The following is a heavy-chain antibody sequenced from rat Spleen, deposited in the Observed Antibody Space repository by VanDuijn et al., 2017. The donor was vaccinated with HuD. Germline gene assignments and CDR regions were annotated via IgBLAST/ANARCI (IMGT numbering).Heavy chain of an antibody. V-gene: IGHV5-22*01. CDR1: GFTFNDYY. D-gene: IGHD1-12*02. CDR3: TRGYDGSYYSYVMDA. CDR2: ISYEGSRT. Sequence: EVQLVESGGGLVQPGRSMKLSCAASGFTFNDYYMAWVRQAPKKGLEWVASISYEGSRTYYGDSVKGRFTFSRDNAKSTLYLQMNSLRSEDTATYYCTRGYDGSYYSYVMDAWGQGASVTVSS. J-gene: IGHJ4*01.